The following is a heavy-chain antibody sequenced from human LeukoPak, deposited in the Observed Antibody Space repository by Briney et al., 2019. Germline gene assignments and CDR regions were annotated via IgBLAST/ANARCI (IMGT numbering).Heavy chain of an antibody. Sequence: PGGSLRLSCAASGFTFSSYWMSWGRQAPGKGLEWVANIKQDGSEKYYVDSVKGRFTISRDNAKNSLYLQMNSLRAEDTAVYYCARVGDYYGSGSYYYYMDVWGKGTTVTVSS. CDR1: GFTFSSYW. J-gene: IGHJ6*03. V-gene: IGHV3-7*01. CDR2: IKQDGSEK. D-gene: IGHD3-10*01. CDR3: ARVGDYYGSGSYYYYMDV.